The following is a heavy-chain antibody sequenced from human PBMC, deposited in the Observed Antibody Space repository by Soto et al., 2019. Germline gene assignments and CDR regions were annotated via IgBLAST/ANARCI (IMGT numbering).Heavy chain of an antibody. CDR2: INSSSSYT. CDR1: GFTFSDYY. V-gene: IGHV3-11*05. Sequence: QVPLVESGGGLVKPGGSLRLSCAASGFTFSDYYMSWIRQAPGKGLEWVSYINSSSSYTNYADSVKGRFTISRDNANNSLYLQMNSLRAEDTAVYYCARIITAAGGRRYFDLWGRGTLVTVSS. D-gene: IGHD6-13*01. CDR3: ARIITAAGGRRYFDL. J-gene: IGHJ2*01.